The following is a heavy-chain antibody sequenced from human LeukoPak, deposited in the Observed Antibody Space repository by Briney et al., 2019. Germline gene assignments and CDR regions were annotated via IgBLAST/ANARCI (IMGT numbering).Heavy chain of an antibody. CDR2: IRDDGNNK. CDR3: VKDLDDSSGHMLSLWFDP. V-gene: IGHV3-30*02. Sequence: PGGSLRLSCAASGFTFSRYGMHWFRQAPGKGLEWMTFIRDDGNNKYYAESVKGRFTISRDNSKNTLYLQMNSLRAEDTAVYYCVKDLDDSSGHMLSLWFDPWGQGILVTVSP. D-gene: IGHD3-22*01. J-gene: IGHJ5*02. CDR1: GFTFSRYG.